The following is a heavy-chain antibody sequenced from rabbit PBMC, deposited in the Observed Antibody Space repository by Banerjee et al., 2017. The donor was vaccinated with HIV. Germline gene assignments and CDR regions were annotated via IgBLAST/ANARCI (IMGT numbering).Heavy chain of an antibody. CDR1: GFSFSTSKD. CDR2: IDGGSSAST. J-gene: IGHJ3*01. Sequence: QSLEESGGDLVKPGASLTLTCKASGFSFSTSKDMCWVRQAPGKGLEWIACIDGGSSASTYYASWAKGRFTISKTSSTTVTLQMTSLTAADTATYFCARDAGLSGGDGATDRLDLWGQGTLVTVS. V-gene: IGHV1S40*01. D-gene: IGHD2-1*01. CDR3: ARDAGLSGGDGATDRLDL.